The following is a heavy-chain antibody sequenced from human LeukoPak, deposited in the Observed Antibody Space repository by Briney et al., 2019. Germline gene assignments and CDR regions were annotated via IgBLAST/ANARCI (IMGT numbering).Heavy chain of an antibody. CDR1: RFNFHYYA. D-gene: IGHD3-3*01. J-gene: IGHJ1*01. V-gene: IGHV3-30*04. CDR3: ARAPWGVPGIGHGYFDN. Sequence: GGSLRLSCTASRFNFHYYALHWVRQAPGKGLEWVALMSFDGRTDSYSDSVKGRFTISRDNSKNTLSLQMNRLTLDDAAVYYCARAPWGVPGIGHGYFDNWGQGTLVTVSS. CDR2: MSFDGRTD.